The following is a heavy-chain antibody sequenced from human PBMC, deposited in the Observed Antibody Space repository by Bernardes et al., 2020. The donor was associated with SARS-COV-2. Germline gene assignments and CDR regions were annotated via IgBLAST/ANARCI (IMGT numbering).Heavy chain of an antibody. Sequence: GGSLRLSCAASGFTFSSYAMSWVRQAPGKGLEWVSAISGSGGSTYYADSVKGRFTISRDNSKNTLYLQMNSLRAEDTAVYYCARSHSSRGWFDPWGQGTLVTVSS. D-gene: IGHD6-19*01. CDR1: GFTFSSYA. J-gene: IGHJ5*02. CDR2: ISGSGGST. CDR3: ARSHSSRGWFDP. V-gene: IGHV3-23*01.